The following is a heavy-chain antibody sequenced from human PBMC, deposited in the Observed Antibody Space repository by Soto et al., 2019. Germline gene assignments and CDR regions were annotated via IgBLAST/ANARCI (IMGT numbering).Heavy chain of an antibody. CDR2: ISGSGGST. Sequence: GGSLRLSCAASGFTFSSYAMSWVRQAPGKGLEWVSAISGSGGSTYYADSVKGRFTISRDDSKNTLYLQMNSLRAEDTAVYYCAKDIIFGVVIVTDYYGMDVWGQGTTVTVSS. CDR1: GFTFSSYA. J-gene: IGHJ6*02. CDR3: AKDIIFGVVIVTDYYGMDV. D-gene: IGHD3-3*01. V-gene: IGHV3-23*01.